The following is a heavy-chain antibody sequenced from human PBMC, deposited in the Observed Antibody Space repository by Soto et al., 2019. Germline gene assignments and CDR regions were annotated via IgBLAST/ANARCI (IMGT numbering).Heavy chain of an antibody. J-gene: IGHJ5*02. CDR3: ARTGYCSSTSCYVFWFDP. CDR1: GYTFTSYA. Sequence: QVQLVQSGAEVKKPGASVKVSCKASGYTFTSYAMHWVRQAPGQRLEWMGWINAGNGNTKYSQKFQGRVTITRDTSASTAYMKLSSLRSEDTAVYYCARTGYCSSTSCYVFWFDPWGQGTLVTVSS. D-gene: IGHD2-2*01. V-gene: IGHV1-3*01. CDR2: INAGNGNT.